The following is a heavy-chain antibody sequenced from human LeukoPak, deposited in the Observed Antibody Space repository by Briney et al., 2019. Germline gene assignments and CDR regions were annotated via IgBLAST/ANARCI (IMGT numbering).Heavy chain of an antibody. CDR3: AREPYYYDSSPNAFDI. V-gene: IGHV4-34*01. CDR1: GGSFSGYY. D-gene: IGHD3-22*01. Sequence: SETLSLTCAVYGGSFSGYYWSWLRQPPGKGLEWIEEINHSGSTNYNPSLKSRVTISVDTSKNQFSLKLSSVTAADTAVYYCAREPYYYDSSPNAFDIWGQGTMVTVSS. CDR2: INHSGST. J-gene: IGHJ3*02.